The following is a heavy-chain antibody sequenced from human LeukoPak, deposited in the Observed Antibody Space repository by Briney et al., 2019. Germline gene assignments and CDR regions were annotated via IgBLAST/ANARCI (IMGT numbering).Heavy chain of an antibody. J-gene: IGHJ4*01. D-gene: IGHD2-15*01. CDR1: GDTFNSDF. V-gene: IGHV1-46*02. CDR2: INPSGDGT. CDR3: TRAGGYCTGGSCQYFDW. Sequence: GASVKVSCKASGDTFNSDFMHWVRQAPGQGLEWMGTINPSGDGTNYTQKFQGRLTMTRDTSTSMVYMELSSLRFDDTAVYYCTRAGGYCTGGSCQYFDWWGHGTPVTVSS.